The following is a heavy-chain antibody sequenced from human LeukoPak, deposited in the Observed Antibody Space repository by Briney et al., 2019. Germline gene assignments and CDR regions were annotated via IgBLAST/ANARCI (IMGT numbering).Heavy chain of an antibody. CDR1: GLMFSSFG. CDR2: TQSDGYGK. Sequence: GGSLRLSCVTSGLMFSSFGMHWLRQAPGKGLEWVAFTQSDGYGKEYRVSVRGRFTISRDDSKNTLYLKMNFFRAEHTALYYCGKDDSASDYWVEGTLVTLSP. V-gene: IGHV3-30*02. J-gene: IGHJ4*02. CDR3: GKDDSASDY. D-gene: IGHD1-26*01.